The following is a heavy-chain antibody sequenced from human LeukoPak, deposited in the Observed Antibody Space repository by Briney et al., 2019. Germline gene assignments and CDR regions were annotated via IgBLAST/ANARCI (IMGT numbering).Heavy chain of an antibody. CDR3: AKQPRDSSGRKNPSIDY. J-gene: IGHJ4*02. Sequence: PGGSLRLSCAASGFTFSSYGMHWVRQAPGKGLEWVAVISYDGSNKYYADSVKGRFTISRDNSKNTLYLQMNSLRAEDTAVYYCAKQPRDSSGRKNPSIDYWGQGTLVTVSS. D-gene: IGHD6-19*01. CDR2: ISYDGSNK. CDR1: GFTFSSYG. V-gene: IGHV3-30*18.